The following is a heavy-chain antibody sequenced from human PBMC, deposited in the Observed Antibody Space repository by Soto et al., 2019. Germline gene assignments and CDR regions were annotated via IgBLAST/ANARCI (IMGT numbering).Heavy chain of an antibody. CDR1: GFTVSSNY. J-gene: IGHJ2*01. V-gene: IGHV3-66*01. Sequence: GGSLRLSCAASGFTVSSNYMSWVRQAPGKGLEWVSVFYSGGSTYYADSVKGRFTISRDNSKNTLYLQMNSLRAEDTAVYYCASRRWLDRWYFDLWGRGTLVTVSS. D-gene: IGHD3-22*01. CDR2: FYSGGST. CDR3: ASRRWLDRWYFDL.